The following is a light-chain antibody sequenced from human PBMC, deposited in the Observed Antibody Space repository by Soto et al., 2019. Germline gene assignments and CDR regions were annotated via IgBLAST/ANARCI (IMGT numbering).Light chain of an antibody. V-gene: IGKV3-20*01. CDR2: GAS. CDR3: QQYGVSPNT. Sequence: EIVLAQSPGTLSLSPGDRATLSCRASQSVSTSYLGWYQQKPGQAPRLLIYGASGRATGIPDRFSGSGSGTDFTLTINRLEPEDFAVYYCQQYGVSPNTFGQGTRLEIK. J-gene: IGKJ5*01. CDR1: QSVSTSY.